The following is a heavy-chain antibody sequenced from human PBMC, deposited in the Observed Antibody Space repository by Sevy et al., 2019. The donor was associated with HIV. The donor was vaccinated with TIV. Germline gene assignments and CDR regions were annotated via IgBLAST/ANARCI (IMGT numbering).Heavy chain of an antibody. CDR3: VRGPNCGVGGCQQISPYCLDV. J-gene: IGHJ6*03. D-gene: IGHD2-15*01. CDR2: IRNRPNSYTT. V-gene: IGHV3-72*01. Sequence: GGSLRLSCAASGFTFSDHCVDWVRQAPGKGLEWVGLIRNRPNSYTTEYAASVKGRFTISRDDSRNSVYLQMNSLKTQDSAVYYCVRGPNCGVGGCQQISPYCLDVWGKGATVTVSS. CDR1: GFTFSDHC.